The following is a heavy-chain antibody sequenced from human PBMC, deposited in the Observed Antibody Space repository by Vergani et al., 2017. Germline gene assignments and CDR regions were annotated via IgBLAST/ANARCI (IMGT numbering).Heavy chain of an antibody. D-gene: IGHD1-14*01. CDR1: GFTFSDYY. CDR3: ASSLFQPNPDY. V-gene: IGHV3-11*05. CDR2: ISSSSSYT. Sequence: VQLVESGGGLVQPGGSLRLSCAASGFTFSDYYMSWIRQAPGKGLEWVSYISSSSSYTNYADSVKGRFTISRDNAKNSLYLQMNSLRAEDTAVYYCASSLFQPNPDYWGQGTLVTVSS. J-gene: IGHJ4*02.